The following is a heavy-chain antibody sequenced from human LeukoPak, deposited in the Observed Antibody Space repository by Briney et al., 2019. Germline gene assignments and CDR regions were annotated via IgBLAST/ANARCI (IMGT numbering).Heavy chain of an antibody. D-gene: IGHD3-22*01. Sequence: GGSLRLSCAASGFTFSSYAMSWVRQAPGKGLEWVSAIRGSGGSTYYADSVKGRFTISRDNSKNTLYLQMNSLRAEDTAVYYCAKDRYDNSGYLYYFDYWGQGTLVTVSS. J-gene: IGHJ4*02. CDR1: GFTFSSYA. CDR2: IRGSGGST. CDR3: AKDRYDNSGYLYYFDY. V-gene: IGHV3-23*01.